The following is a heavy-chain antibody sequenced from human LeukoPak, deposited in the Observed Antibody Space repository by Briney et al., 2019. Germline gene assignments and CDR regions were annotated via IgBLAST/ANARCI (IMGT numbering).Heavy chain of an antibody. CDR1: GFTFSSYW. CDR3: ARARPSGGYYDSSGYYYPSYFDY. Sequence: GGSLRLSCAASGFTFSSYWMSWVRQAPGKGLEWVANIKQGGSEKYYVDSVKGRFTISRDNAKNSLYLQMNSLRAEDTAVYYCARARPSGGYYDSSGYYYPSYFDYWGQGTLVTVSS. CDR2: IKQGGSEK. J-gene: IGHJ4*02. D-gene: IGHD3-22*01. V-gene: IGHV3-7*01.